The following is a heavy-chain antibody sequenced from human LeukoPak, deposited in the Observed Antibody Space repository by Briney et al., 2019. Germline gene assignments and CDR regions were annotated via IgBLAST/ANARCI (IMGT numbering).Heavy chain of an antibody. CDR2: IIPIFGTA. D-gene: IGHD2-2*03. CDR1: GGTFSIYA. V-gene: IGHV1-69*05. CDR3: ARKLGHCSSTSCYGVNWFDP. J-gene: IGHJ5*02. Sequence: SVKVSSKASGGTFSIYAISCVRQAPGQGLEWMGGIIPIFGTADYAQKFQGRVTITTDESTSTAYMELSSLRSEDTAVYHCARKLGHCSSTSCYGVNWFDPWGQGTLVTVSS.